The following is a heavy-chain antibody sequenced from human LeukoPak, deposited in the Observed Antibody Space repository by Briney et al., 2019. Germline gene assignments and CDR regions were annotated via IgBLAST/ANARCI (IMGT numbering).Heavy chain of an antibody. V-gene: IGHV2-5*02. J-gene: IGHJ4*02. CDR2: VYWDDDK. Sequence: SGPTLVNPTQTLTLTCTFSGFSLSTSEVGMGWIRQPPGKALEWLTLVYWDDDKLYSPSLRNRLTINKDTSKNQVVLTLTNVDPVDTATYYCAHVAVAVAQFDYWGQGIPVTVSS. CDR1: GFSLSTSEVG. D-gene: IGHD4-23*01. CDR3: AHVAVAVAQFDY.